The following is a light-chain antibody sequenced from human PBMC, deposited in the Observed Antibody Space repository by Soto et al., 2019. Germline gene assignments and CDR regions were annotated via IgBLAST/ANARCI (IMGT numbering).Light chain of an antibody. CDR2: EVN. J-gene: IGLJ1*01. Sequence: QSMLTQPPSASGSPGQSVTISCTGTSSDVGGYNYVSWYQQYPGKAPKLMIYEVNKRPSGVPDRFSGSKSGNTASLTVSGLQAEDEADYYCSSYAGSILYVFGTGTKLTVL. CDR3: SSYAGSILYV. V-gene: IGLV2-8*01. CDR1: SSDVGGYNY.